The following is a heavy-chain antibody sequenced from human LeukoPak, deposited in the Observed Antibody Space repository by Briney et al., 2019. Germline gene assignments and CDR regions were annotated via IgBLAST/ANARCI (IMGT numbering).Heavy chain of an antibody. J-gene: IGHJ6*03. CDR2: INWNGGST. Sequence: GGSLRLSCAASGFTFSSCGMSWVRQAPGKGLEWVSGINWNGGSTGYADSVKGRFTISRDNAKNSLYLQMNSLRAEDTALYYCAREKTMIVWGMDVWGKGTTVTVSS. D-gene: IGHD3-22*01. V-gene: IGHV3-20*04. CDR3: AREKTMIVWGMDV. CDR1: GFTFSSCG.